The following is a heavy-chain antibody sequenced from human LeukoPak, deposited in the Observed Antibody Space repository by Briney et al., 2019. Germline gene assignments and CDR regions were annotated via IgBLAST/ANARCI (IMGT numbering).Heavy chain of an antibody. CDR3: ARDRGYYYGSGSYYVAFDI. D-gene: IGHD3-10*01. V-gene: IGHV4-4*07. Sequence: SETLSLTCTVSGGSISSYYWSWIRQPAGKGLEWIGRIYTSGSTNYNPSLKSRVTMSVDTSKNQFSLKLSSVTAADTAVYYCARDRGYYYGSGSYYVAFDIWGQGTMVTVSS. CDR1: GGSISSYY. J-gene: IGHJ3*02. CDR2: IYTSGST.